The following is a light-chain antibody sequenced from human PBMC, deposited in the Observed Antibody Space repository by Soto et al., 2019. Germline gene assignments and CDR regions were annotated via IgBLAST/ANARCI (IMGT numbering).Light chain of an antibody. CDR2: ATF. J-gene: IGKJ4*01. V-gene: IGKV1-9*01. CDR1: QDISTS. CDR3: QQRKSYPLT. Sequence: DIQLTQSPSFLSASVGDRVTLTCRASQDISTSLAWYQQKPGRAPKLLIYATFTLQIGVPSRFTGSGSETEFTLTINSLQPEDFATYYWQQRKSYPLTCGGGTKVEIK.